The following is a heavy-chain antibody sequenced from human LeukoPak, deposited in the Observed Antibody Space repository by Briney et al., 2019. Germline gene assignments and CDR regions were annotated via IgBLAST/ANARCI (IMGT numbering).Heavy chain of an antibody. V-gene: IGHV4-39*07. D-gene: IGHD3-16*01. J-gene: IGHJ6*02. CDR2: IYYSGST. CDR1: GGSISSSSYY. CDR3: ARAPASDYVWGSYPYYYYYYGMDV. Sequence: PSETLSLTCTVSGGSISSSSYYWGWIRQPPGKGLEWIGSIYYSGSTYYNPSLKSRVTISVDTSKNQFSLKLSSVTAADTAVYYCARAPASDYVWGSYPYYYYYYGMDVWGQGTTVTVSS.